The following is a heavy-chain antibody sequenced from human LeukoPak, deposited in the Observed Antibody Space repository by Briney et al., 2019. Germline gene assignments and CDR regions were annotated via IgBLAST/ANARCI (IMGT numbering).Heavy chain of an antibody. Sequence: GGSLRLSCAASGFTVSSNYMSWVRQATGKGLEWVSVIYSGGSTYYADSVKGRFTISRDNSKNTLYLQMNSLRAEDTAVYYCARAPNWDFDYWGQGTLVTVSS. CDR1: GFTVSSNY. J-gene: IGHJ4*02. CDR3: ARAPNWDFDY. D-gene: IGHD7-27*01. V-gene: IGHV3-53*01. CDR2: IYSGGST.